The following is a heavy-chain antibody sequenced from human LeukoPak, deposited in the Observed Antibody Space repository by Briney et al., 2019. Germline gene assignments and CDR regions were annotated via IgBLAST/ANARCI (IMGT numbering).Heavy chain of an antibody. CDR3: ARGITMVRGAGYYYYYMDV. V-gene: IGHV1-8*01. Sequence: ASVKVSCKASGYTFTSYDINWARQATGQGLEWMGWMNPNSGNTGYAQKFQGRVTMTRNTSISTAYMELSSLRSEDTAVYYCARGITMVRGAGYYYYYMDVWGKGTTVTTSS. J-gene: IGHJ6*03. CDR1: GYTFTSYD. CDR2: MNPNSGNT. D-gene: IGHD3-10*01.